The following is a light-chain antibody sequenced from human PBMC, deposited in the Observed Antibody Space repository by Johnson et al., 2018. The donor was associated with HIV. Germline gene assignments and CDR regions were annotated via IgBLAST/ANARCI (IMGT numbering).Light chain of an antibody. CDR3: GTWDSSLSVYV. CDR2: DNN. V-gene: IGLV1-51*01. CDR1: SSNIGDNY. Sequence: QPVMTQPPSVSAAPGHKVTISCSGSSSNIGDNYVSWYQQLPGTAPKLLIYDNNKRPSGIPDRFSGSKSGTSATLGITGLQTGDEADYYCGTWDSSLSVYVFGTGTKVTVL. J-gene: IGLJ1*01.